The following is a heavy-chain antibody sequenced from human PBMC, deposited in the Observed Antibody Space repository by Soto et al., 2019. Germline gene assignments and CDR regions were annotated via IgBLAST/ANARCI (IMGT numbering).Heavy chain of an antibody. Sequence: PGGSLRLSCATSGFFFTSYAMNWVRQAPGKGLEWVSGISGSGGATSYAGSVKGRFIISRDNSKNTLFLQMNSLRAEDTAVYYCAKDAIMVSSSFNYFDFWGQGTLVTVSS. V-gene: IGHV3-23*01. CDR1: GFFFTSYA. J-gene: IGHJ4*02. CDR2: ISGSGGAT. D-gene: IGHD6-13*01. CDR3: AKDAIMVSSSFNYFDF.